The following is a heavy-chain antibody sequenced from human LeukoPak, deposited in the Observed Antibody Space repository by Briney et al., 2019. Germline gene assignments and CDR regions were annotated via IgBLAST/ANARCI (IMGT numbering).Heavy chain of an antibody. J-gene: IGHJ5*02. CDR3: ARVNRGAYDS. Sequence: GGSLRLSCAASGFTFSSFAMNWVRQAPGKGLEWVSIISGSGDTTHYTDSVKGRFSISRDNSNNTLYLQMNSLRAEDTAVYYCARVNRGAYDSWGQGTLVTVSS. CDR2: ISGSGDTT. D-gene: IGHD5-12*01. V-gene: IGHV3-23*01. CDR1: GFTFSSFA.